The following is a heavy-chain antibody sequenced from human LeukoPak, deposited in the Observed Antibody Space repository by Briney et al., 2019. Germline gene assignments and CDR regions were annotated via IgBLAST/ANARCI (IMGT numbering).Heavy chain of an antibody. CDR2: IRYDGSNK. CDR1: GFTFSNYG. CDR3: AKRYSSSSNLDAFDI. Sequence: GGSLRLSCIASGFTFSNYGMHWVRQAPGKGLEWVAFIRYDGSNKYYADSVKGRFTISRDNSKNTLYLQMNSLRAEDTAVYYCAKRYSSSSNLDAFDIWGQGTMVTVSS. V-gene: IGHV3-30*02. D-gene: IGHD6-6*01. J-gene: IGHJ3*02.